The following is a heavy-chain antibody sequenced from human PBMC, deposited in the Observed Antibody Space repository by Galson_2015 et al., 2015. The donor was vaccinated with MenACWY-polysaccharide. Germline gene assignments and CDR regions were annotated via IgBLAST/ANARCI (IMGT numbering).Heavy chain of an antibody. V-gene: IGHV3-7*01. CDR1: GFAFDTYW. CDR2: INQDGSEK. CDR3: ARRSGSGAYWVY. Sequence: SLRLSCAASGFAFDTYWMSWVRQAPGKGLEWVASINQDGSEKYYVDSVKGRFTISRDNAKRSLYLQMNSLRGEDTAVYYCARRSGSGAYWVYWGQGSLVTVSS. D-gene: IGHD3-10*01. J-gene: IGHJ4*02.